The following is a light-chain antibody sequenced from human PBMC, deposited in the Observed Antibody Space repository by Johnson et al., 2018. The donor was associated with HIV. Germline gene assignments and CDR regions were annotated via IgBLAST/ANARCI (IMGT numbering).Light chain of an antibody. J-gene: IGLJ1*01. Sequence: QSVLTQPPSVSAAPGQKVTISCSGSSSNIGNNYVSWYQQLPGGAPKLLIYENNMRPSGIPDRFSGSKSGTSATLDITGLQTGDEADYYCGTWDSSLSVNYVFGTGTKVTVL. CDR2: ENN. V-gene: IGLV1-51*02. CDR1: SSNIGNNY. CDR3: GTWDSSLSVNYV.